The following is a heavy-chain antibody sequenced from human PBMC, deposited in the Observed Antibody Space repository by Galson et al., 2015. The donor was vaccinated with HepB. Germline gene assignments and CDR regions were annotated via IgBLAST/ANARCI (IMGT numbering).Heavy chain of an antibody. CDR3: ARNTVKKGDYYFYYGMDV. Sequence: SLRLSCAVSGFTFSSYWMNWVRQAPGKGLEWVANIRQDGSEKYYVDSVKGRFTISRDNAKNLLYLQMNSLRAEDTAVYYCARNTVKKGDYYFYYGMDVWGQGTTVTVSS. CDR2: IRQDGSEK. CDR1: GFTFSSYW. J-gene: IGHJ6*02. V-gene: IGHV3-7*03. D-gene: IGHD4-17*01.